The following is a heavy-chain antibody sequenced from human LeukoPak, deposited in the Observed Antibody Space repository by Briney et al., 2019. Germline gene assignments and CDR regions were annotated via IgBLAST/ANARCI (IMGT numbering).Heavy chain of an antibody. CDR1: GYSFTGYY. CDR3: ARDRGDLYGRGDAFDI. V-gene: IGHV1-2*02. D-gene: IGHD3-10*01. Sequence: GASVRVSCKASGYSFTGYYMHWVRQAPGQGLEWMGWINPNSGGTNYAQKFQGRVTMTRDTSISTAYMELSRLRSDDTAVYYCARDRGDLYGRGDAFDIWGQGTMVTVSS. J-gene: IGHJ3*02. CDR2: INPNSGGT.